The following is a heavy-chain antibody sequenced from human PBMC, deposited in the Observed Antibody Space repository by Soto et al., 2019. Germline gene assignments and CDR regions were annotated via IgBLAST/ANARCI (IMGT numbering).Heavy chain of an antibody. J-gene: IGHJ6*02. CDR3: ARASPVVTDV. CDR1: GGSISSGDYY. Sequence: QVQLQESGPGLVKPSQTLSLTCTVSGGSISSGDYYWSWIRQPPGKGLEWIGYIYYSGSTYYNPSLTSXVXIXIDTSKYQFSLKLSSVTAADTAVYYCARASPVVTDVWGQGTTVTVSS. D-gene: IGHD5-18*01. V-gene: IGHV4-30-4*01. CDR2: IYYSGST.